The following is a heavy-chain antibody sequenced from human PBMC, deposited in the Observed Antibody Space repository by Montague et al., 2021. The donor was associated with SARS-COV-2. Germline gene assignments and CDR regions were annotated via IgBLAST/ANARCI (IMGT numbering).Heavy chain of an antibody. Sequence: SLRLSCAASGFTFSSYWMSWVRQAPGKGLEWVANIKQDGSEKYYVDSVKGRLTISRDNAKNSLYLQMNSLRAEDTAVYYCARDTMRSSSWPYGMDVRGQGTPVTVSS. CDR1: GFTFSSYW. D-gene: IGHD6-13*01. J-gene: IGHJ6*02. V-gene: IGHV3-7*03. CDR2: IKQDGSEK. CDR3: ARDTMRSSSWPYGMDV.